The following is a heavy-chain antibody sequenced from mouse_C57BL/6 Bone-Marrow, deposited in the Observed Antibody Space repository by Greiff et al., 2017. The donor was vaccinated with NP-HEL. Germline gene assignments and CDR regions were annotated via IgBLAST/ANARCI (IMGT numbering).Heavy chain of an antibody. CDR2: IRLKSDNYAT. CDR1: GFTFSNYW. Sequence: EVQGVESGGGLVQPGGSMKLSCVASGFTFSNYWMNWVRQSPETGLEWVAQIRLKSDNYATHYAESVKGRFTISRDDSKSSVYLQMNNLRAEDTGIYYCTDYDSSLDYWGQGTTLTVSS. J-gene: IGHJ2*01. D-gene: IGHD1-1*01. CDR3: TDYDSSLDY. V-gene: IGHV6-3*01.